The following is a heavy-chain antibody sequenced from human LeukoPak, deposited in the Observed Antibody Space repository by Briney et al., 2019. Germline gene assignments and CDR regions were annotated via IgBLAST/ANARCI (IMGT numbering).Heavy chain of an antibody. CDR1: GGSISSYY. CDR3: AISDIVATRWFDP. CDR2: IYYSGST. V-gene: IGHV4-59*08. D-gene: IGHD5-12*01. Sequence: SETLSLTCTVSGGSISSYYWSWIRQPPGKGLEWIGYIYYSGSTNYNPSLKSRVTISVDTSKNQFSLKLSSVTAADTAVYYCAISDIVATRWFDPWGQGTLVTVSS. J-gene: IGHJ5*02.